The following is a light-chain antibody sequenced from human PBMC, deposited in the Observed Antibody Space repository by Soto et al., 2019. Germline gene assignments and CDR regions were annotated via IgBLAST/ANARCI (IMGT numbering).Light chain of an antibody. CDR3: SSYTSSSLYV. V-gene: IGLV2-14*01. Sequence: QSALTQPASVSGSPGQSITLSCTGTSSDVGGYNYVSWYQQHPGKAPKPMIYEVSNRPSGVSNRFSGSKSGNTASLTISGLQAEDEADYYCSSYTSSSLYVFGTGTKVTVL. CDR2: EVS. J-gene: IGLJ1*01. CDR1: SSDVGGYNY.